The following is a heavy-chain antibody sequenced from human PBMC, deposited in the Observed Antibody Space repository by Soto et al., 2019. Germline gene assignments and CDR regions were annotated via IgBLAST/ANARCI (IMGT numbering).Heavy chain of an antibody. J-gene: IGHJ4*02. Sequence: GGSLRLSCAASGFTFSSYGMHWVRQAPGKGLEWVAVISYDGSNKYYADSVKGRFTISRDNSKNTLYLQMNSLRAEDTAVYYCAKGSYDYVWGSYRYNDYFDYWGQGTLVTVSS. D-gene: IGHD3-16*02. CDR1: GFTFSSYG. V-gene: IGHV3-30*18. CDR2: ISYDGSNK. CDR3: AKGSYDYVWGSYRYNDYFDY.